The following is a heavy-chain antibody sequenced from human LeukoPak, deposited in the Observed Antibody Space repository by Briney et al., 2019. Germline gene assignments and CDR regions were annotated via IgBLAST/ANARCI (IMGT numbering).Heavy chain of an antibody. CDR1: GGSISNYY. CDR3: ARARGPRDAFDI. J-gene: IGHJ3*02. CDR2: IHSGGST. V-gene: IGHV4-4*07. Sequence: PSETLSLTCTVSGGSISNYYWSWIRQSAGKGLEWIGRIHSGGSTNFNPSLTSRVTMSADTSNNQFSLKLSSVTAADTAVYYCARARGPRDAFDIWGQGTMVAVSS.